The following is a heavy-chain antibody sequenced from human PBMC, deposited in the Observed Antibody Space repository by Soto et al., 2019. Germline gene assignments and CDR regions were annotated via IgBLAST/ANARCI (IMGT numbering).Heavy chain of an antibody. V-gene: IGHV3-30-3*01. Sequence: GGSLRLSCAASGFTFSSYAMHWVRQAPGKGLEWVAVISYDGSNKYYADSVKGRFTISRDNSKNTLYLQMNSLRAEDTAVYYCARDLGGTMDIVLMVYVKAYGMDVWGQGTTVTVSS. CDR1: GFTFSSYA. CDR3: ARDLGGTMDIVLMVYVKAYGMDV. CDR2: ISYDGSNK. J-gene: IGHJ6*02. D-gene: IGHD2-8*01.